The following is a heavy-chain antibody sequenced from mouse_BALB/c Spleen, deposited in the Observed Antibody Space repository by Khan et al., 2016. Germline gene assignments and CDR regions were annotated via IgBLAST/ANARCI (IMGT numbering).Heavy chain of an antibody. CDR1: GCDFSGYW. V-gene: IGHV4-1*02. CDR3: GTNNDATSPYYFDY. J-gene: IGHJ2*01. Sequence: EVKLLESGGGLVQSGGSLKLSCAASGCDFSGYWMSWVRQAPGKGLEWIGEINPDTSTINYTPYLKDKFIISRANAKNTLYLQMSKVRSEDTALYYCGTNNDATSPYYFDYWGQGTTLTVSS. CDR2: INPDTSTI. D-gene: IGHD2-1*01.